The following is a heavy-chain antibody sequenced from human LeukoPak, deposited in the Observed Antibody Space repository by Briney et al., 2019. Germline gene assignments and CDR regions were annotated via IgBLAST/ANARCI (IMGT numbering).Heavy chain of an antibody. CDR3: AKDNFPQGFDY. CDR2: ISYDGSNK. CDR1: GFTFSSYG. Sequence: GGSLRLSCAASGFTFSSYGMHWVRQAPGKGLEWVAVISYDGSNKYYADSVKGRFTISRDNSKNTLYLQMNSLRAEDTAVYYCAKDNFPQGFDYWGQGTLVTVSS. J-gene: IGHJ4*02. V-gene: IGHV3-30*18. D-gene: IGHD1-20*01.